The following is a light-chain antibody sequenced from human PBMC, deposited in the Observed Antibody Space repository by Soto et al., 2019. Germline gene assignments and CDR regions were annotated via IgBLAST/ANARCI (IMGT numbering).Light chain of an antibody. CDR2: DAS. CDR3: QQRRNWPPYT. Sequence: EIVLTQSPATLSLSPGERATLSCRASQSVSSYLAWYQQKPGQAPRLLIYDASNRATGIPARFSGSGSGTDFTLTISSLETEDFAVYYFQQRRNWPPYTFGQGTKLEIK. J-gene: IGKJ2*01. CDR1: QSVSSY. V-gene: IGKV3-11*01.